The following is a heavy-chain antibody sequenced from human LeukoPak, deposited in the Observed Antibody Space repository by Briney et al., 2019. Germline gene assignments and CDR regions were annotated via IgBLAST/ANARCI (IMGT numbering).Heavy chain of an antibody. CDR2: INHSGST. Sequence: SETLSLTCAVYGGSFSGYYWSWIRQPPGKGLEWIGEINHSGSTNYNPSLKSRVTISVDTSKNQFSLKLSSVTAADTAVYYCARVGYYDSSGYHYRRGYFDYWGQGTLVTVSS. CDR3: ARVGYYDSSGYHYRRGYFDY. CDR1: GGSFSGYY. J-gene: IGHJ4*02. V-gene: IGHV4-34*01. D-gene: IGHD3-22*01.